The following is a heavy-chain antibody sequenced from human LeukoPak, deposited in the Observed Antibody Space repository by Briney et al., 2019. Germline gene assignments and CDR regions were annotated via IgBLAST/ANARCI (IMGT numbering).Heavy chain of an antibody. V-gene: IGHV1-69*13. J-gene: IGHJ4*02. CDR1: GGTFSSYA. CDR3: ARRTLDYGGKEFDY. Sequence: ASVKVSCKASGGTFSSYAISWVRQAPGQGLEWMGGIIPIFGTANYAQKFQGRVTITADESTSTAYMELSSLRSEDTAVYYCARRTLDYGGKEFDYWGQGTLVTVSS. D-gene: IGHD4-23*01. CDR2: IIPIFGTA.